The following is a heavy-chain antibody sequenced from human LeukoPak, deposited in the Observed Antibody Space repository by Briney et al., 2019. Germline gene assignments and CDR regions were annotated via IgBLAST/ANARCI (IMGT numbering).Heavy chain of an antibody. CDR1: GGSFSGYY. CDR2: INHSGST. Sequence: SETLSLTCAVYGGSFSGYYWSWIRQPPGKGLEWIGEINHSGSTYYNPSLKSRVTISVDTSKNQFSLKVTSVTAADTAVYYCARGAYDFWSGYYFDYWGQGTLVTVSS. V-gene: IGHV4-34*01. J-gene: IGHJ4*02. D-gene: IGHD3-3*01. CDR3: ARGAYDFWSGYYFDY.